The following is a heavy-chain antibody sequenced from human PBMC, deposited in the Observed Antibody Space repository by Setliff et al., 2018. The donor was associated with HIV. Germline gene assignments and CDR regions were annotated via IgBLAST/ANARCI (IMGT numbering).Heavy chain of an antibody. CDR2: INTYNGNT. CDR3: ARDKAKSGSQFPRDAFDV. J-gene: IGHJ3*01. Sequence: ASVKVSCKASGYTYTDYGISWVRQAPGQGLEWMGWINTYNGNTDLAQKVRGRVTLTTDQSTKTVYMELRSLRSDDTAVYYCARDKAKSGSQFPRDAFDVWGRGTLVTVSS. D-gene: IGHD1-26*01. CDR1: GYTYTDYG. V-gene: IGHV1-18*01.